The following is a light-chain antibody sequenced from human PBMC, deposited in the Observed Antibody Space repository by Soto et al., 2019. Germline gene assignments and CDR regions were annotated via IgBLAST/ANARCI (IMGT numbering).Light chain of an antibody. CDR2: AAF. V-gene: IGKV1-39*01. Sequence: DIQMTQTPSSLSASVGDRVTITCRASQSISRYLNWYQQKPGKAPKLLIYAAFILESGVPSRFSGSGSGTDFTLTISSLQPEDFATYYCQQSSNTSWTFGQGTKVEIK. CDR3: QQSSNTSWT. J-gene: IGKJ1*01. CDR1: QSISRY.